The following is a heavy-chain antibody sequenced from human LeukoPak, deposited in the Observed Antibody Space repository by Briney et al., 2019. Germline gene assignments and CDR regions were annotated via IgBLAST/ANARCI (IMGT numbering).Heavy chain of an antibody. D-gene: IGHD3-3*01. J-gene: IGHJ4*02. CDR3: ASLTYDFWSGYYTN. CDR2: IYYSGST. Sequence: PSETLSLTCTVSGGSISSYYWSWIRQPPGKGLEWIGYIYYSGSTNYNPSLKSRVTISVDTSKNQFSLKLSSVTAADTAVYYCASLTYDFWSGYYTNWGQGTLVTVSS. CDR1: GGSISSYY. V-gene: IGHV4-59*01.